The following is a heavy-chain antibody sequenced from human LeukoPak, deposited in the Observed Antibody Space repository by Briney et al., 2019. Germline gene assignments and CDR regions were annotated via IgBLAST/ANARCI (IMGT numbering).Heavy chain of an antibody. V-gene: IGHV1-69*05. Sequence: SVKVSCKASGGTFSSYAISWVRQAPGQGLEWMGRIIPIFGTANYAQKFQGRVTITTDESTSTAYTELSSLRSEDTAVYYCASSGGGDCYSCGYFDYWGQGTLVTVSS. CDR1: GGTFSSYA. D-gene: IGHD2-21*02. CDR2: IIPIFGTA. CDR3: ASSGGGDCYSCGYFDY. J-gene: IGHJ4*02.